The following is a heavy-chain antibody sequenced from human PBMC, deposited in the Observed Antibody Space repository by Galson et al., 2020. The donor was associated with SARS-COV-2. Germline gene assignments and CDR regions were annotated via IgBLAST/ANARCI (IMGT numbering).Heavy chain of an antibody. CDR1: GYSISSGYY. J-gene: IGHJ4*02. V-gene: IGHV4-38-2*01. CDR2: IYHSGST. Sequence: SQTLLLTCAVSGYSISSGYYWGWIRQPPGKGLEWIGSIYHSGSTYYNPSLKSRVTISVDTSKNQFSLKLSSVTAADTAVYYCARLLGRGAGDYCFDYWGQGTLVTVSS. D-gene: IGHD4-17*01. CDR3: ARLLGRGAGDYCFDY.